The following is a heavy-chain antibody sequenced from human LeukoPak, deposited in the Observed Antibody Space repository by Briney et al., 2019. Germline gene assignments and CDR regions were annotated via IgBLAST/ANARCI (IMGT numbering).Heavy chain of an antibody. Sequence: GASVKVSCKASGYTFTSYDINWVRQATGQGLEWMGWMNPNSGNTGYAQKFQGRVTITRNTSISTAYMELSSLRSEDTAVYYCARPFFRPDSSGFRPGSDAFDIWGQGTMVTVSS. J-gene: IGHJ3*02. CDR2: MNPNSGNT. CDR3: ARPFFRPDSSGFRPGSDAFDI. CDR1: GYTFTSYD. D-gene: IGHD3-22*01. V-gene: IGHV1-8*03.